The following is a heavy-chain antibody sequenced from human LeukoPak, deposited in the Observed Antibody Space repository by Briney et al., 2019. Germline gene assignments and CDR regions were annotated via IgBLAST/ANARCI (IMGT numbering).Heavy chain of an antibody. CDR3: ARTITVIKRYFDF. CDR1: GGSISSTIYY. CDR2: IDYSGST. Sequence: SETLSLTCTVSGGSISSTIYYWGWIRQPPGKGLEWIGSIDYSGSTYYNPSLKSRVTISVDTSKNQFSLNLSSVTAADTAVYYCARTITVIKRYFDFWGQGTLVTVS. J-gene: IGHJ4*02. V-gene: IGHV4-39*01. D-gene: IGHD3-22*01.